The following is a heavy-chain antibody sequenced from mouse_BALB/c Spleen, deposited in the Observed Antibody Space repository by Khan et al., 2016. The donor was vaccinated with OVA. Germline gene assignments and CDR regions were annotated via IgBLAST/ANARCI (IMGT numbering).Heavy chain of an antibody. D-gene: IGHD2-14*01. CDR2: IIYTGYT. J-gene: IGHJ3*01. Sequence: EVQLQESGPSLVKPSQTLSLTCSVTGDSITTGYWNWIRKFPGNKLEYMGYIIYTGYTYYNPSLKSRISITRHTSNNQYYLKLNSVTDEYTATYYCARSTYRYAFVYWGQGTLVTVS. CDR1: GDSITTGY. CDR3: ARSTYRYAFVY. V-gene: IGHV3-8*02.